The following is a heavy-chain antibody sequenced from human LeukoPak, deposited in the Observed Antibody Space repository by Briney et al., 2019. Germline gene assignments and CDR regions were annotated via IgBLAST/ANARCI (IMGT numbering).Heavy chain of an antibody. CDR1: GFTFSSYG. J-gene: IGHJ4*02. CDR2: IWYDGSNK. CDR3: VKGFHFDW. V-gene: IGHV3-33*06. Sequence: QSGGSLRLSCAASGFTFSSYGMHWVRQAPGKGLEWVAVIWYDGSNKCYADSVKGRFTISRDNSKNTLYLQMNSLRVEDTAVYYCVKGFHFDWWGQGTLVTVSS.